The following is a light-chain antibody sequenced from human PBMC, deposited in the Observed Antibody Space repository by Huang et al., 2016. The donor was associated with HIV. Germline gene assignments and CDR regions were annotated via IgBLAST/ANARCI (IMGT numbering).Light chain of an antibody. CDR1: QGISNS. CDR2: AAS. CDR3: QQYWSTPPAT. J-gene: IGKJ1*01. V-gene: IGKV1-NL1*01. Sequence: DIQMTQSPSSLPASVGDRVTITCRASQGISNSLAWYQQKPGKAPKLLLYAASKLESGVPSRRSGSASGTDYTLTISSLQPEDFATYYCQQYWSTPPATFGQGTKVEIK.